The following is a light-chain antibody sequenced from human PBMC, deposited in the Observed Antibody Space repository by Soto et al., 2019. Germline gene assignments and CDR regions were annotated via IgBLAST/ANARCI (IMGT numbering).Light chain of an antibody. CDR1: SGDIGSYNR. J-gene: IGLJ2*01. CDR3: SSYTSSITVDVV. V-gene: IGLV2-14*01. CDR2: EVS. Sequence: QSVLTQPASVSGSPGQSITISCTGTSGDIGSYNRVSWYQQHPGKAPKLIIYEVSNRPSGVSNRFSGSKSGNTASLTISGLQAEDEADYYCSSYTSSITVDVVFGGGTKVTVL.